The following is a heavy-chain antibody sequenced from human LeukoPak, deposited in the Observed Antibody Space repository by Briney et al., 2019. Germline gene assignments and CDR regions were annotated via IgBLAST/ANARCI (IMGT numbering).Heavy chain of an antibody. V-gene: IGHV4-34*01. D-gene: IGHD6-19*01. CDR3: TTASSWYRYYFDY. J-gene: IGHJ4*02. CDR2: INHSGST. Sequence: SETLSLTCAVYGGSFSGYYWSWIRQPPGKGLEWIGEINHSGSTNYNPSLKSRVTISADTSKNQFSLNLSSVTAADTAVYYCTTASSWYRYYFDYWGQGALVTVSS. CDR1: GGSFSGYY.